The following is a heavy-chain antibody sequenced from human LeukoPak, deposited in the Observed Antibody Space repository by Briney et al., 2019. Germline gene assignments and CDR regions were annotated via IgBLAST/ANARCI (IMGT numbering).Heavy chain of an antibody. Sequence: SETLSLTCTVSGGSISSSSYYWGWIRQPPGKGLEWIGSIYYSGSTYYNPSLKSRVTISVDTSKNQFSLKLSSVTAADTAVYYCARGGRAGYDYWGQGTLVTVSS. CDR1: GGSISSSSYY. CDR3: ARGGRAGYDY. V-gene: IGHV4-39*07. J-gene: IGHJ4*02. D-gene: IGHD5-18*01. CDR2: IYYSGST.